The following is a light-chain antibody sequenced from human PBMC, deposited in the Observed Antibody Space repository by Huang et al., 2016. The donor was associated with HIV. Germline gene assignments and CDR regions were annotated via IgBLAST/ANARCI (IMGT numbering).Light chain of an antibody. J-gene: IGKJ4*01. CDR3: QQRSSGVT. CDR1: QSVGNY. Sequence: IVLTQSPATLSWYPGERATLSCRASQSVGNYIAWYQQHPGQSPKLLIYDTSNRATGTPVRFSGSGSGTDFTLTISSLESEDFAVYYCQQRSSGVTFGGGTKVQVK. V-gene: IGKV3-11*01. CDR2: DTS.